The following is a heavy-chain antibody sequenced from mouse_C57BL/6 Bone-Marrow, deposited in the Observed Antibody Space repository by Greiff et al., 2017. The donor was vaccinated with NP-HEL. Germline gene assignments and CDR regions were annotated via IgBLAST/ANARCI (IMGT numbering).Heavy chain of an antibody. CDR3: ARRWIYYYGGFDY. CDR1: GYTFTDYN. CDR2: INPNNGGT. V-gene: IGHV1-22*01. J-gene: IGHJ2*01. D-gene: IGHD1-1*01. Sequence: DVKLQESGPELVKPGASVKMSCKASGYTFTDYNMHWVKQSHGKSLEWIGYINPNNGGTSYNQKFKGKATLTVNKSSSTAYMELRSLTSEDSAVYYCARRWIYYYGGFDYWGQGTTLTVSS.